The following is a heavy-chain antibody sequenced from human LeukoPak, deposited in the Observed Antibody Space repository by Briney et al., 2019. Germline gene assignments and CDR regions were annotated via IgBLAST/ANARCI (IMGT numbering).Heavy chain of an antibody. D-gene: IGHD4-17*01. J-gene: IGHJ5*02. CDR2: ISYSGSI. V-gene: IGHV4-61*01. Sequence: PSETLSLTCTVSGGSVSSATYYWSWIRQPPGKGLEWIGYISYSGSINYNPSLKSRVTMSVDTSKNQFSLKLSSVTAADTAVYFCARVRKRFGDYEKLNWFDPWGQGTLVTVSS. CDR3: ARVRKRFGDYEKLNWFDP. CDR1: GGSVSSATYY.